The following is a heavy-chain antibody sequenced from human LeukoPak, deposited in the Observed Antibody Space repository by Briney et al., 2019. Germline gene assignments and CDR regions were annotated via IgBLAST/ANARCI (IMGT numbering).Heavy chain of an antibody. V-gene: IGHV1-69*04. CDR2: IIPILGIA. CDR1: GGTFSSYA. Sequence: SVKVSCKASGGTFSSYAISWVRQAPGQGLEWMGRIIPILGIANYAQKSQGRVTITADKSTSTAYMELSSLRSEDTAVYYCARSPRRDGSLRDYWGQGTLVTVSS. CDR3: ARSPRRDGSLRDY. D-gene: IGHD5-12*01. J-gene: IGHJ4*02.